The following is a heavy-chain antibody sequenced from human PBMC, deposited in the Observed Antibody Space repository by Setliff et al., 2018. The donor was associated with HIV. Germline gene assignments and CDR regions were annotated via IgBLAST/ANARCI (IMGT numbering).Heavy chain of an antibody. V-gene: IGHV4-31*03. CDR2: TYYSGGT. CDR1: GGSISSGGYY. J-gene: IGHJ6*03. Sequence: SETLSLTCTVSGGSISSGGYYWSWIRTHPGKGLEWIGYTYYSGGTYYNPSLKSRVTISVDTSKNQFSLKLSSVTAADTAVYYCARVPTNPDFYYYYMDVWGKGTTVTVSS. CDR3: ARVPTNPDFYYYYMDV.